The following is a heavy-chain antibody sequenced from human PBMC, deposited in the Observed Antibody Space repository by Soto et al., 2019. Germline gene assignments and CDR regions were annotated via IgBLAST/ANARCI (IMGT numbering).Heavy chain of an antibody. D-gene: IGHD3-22*01. V-gene: IGHV1-2*02. Sequence: ASVKVSCKASGYTFTGYYMHWVRQAPGQGLELMGWINPNSGGTNYAQKFQGRVTMTRDTSISTAYMELSRLRSDDTAVYYCARVYPLSTYYYDSSGYSALDYWGQGTLVTVYS. CDR2: INPNSGGT. CDR3: ARVYPLSTYYYDSSGYSALDY. J-gene: IGHJ4*02. CDR1: GYTFTGYY.